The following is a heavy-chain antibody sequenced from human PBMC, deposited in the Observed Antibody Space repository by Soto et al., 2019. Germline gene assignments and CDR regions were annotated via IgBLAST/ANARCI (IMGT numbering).Heavy chain of an antibody. V-gene: IGHV3-23*01. CDR3: AKGNVVTAIRDDAFDM. J-gene: IGHJ3*02. CDR2: ISGSGGST. Sequence: QSGGSLRLSCVASGFTFSIYGMSWVRQAPGKGLEWVLAISGSGGSTYYADSVKGRFIISRDNSKNTLYLQMNSLRAEDTAVYYCAKGNVVTAIRDDAFDMWGQGTMVTVSS. CDR1: GFTFSIYG. D-gene: IGHD2-21*02.